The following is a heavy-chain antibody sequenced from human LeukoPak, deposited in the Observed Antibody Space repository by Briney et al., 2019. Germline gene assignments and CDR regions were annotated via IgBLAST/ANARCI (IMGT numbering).Heavy chain of an antibody. CDR3: ARDAYIVVVPAAPASYGMDV. J-gene: IGHJ6*02. D-gene: IGHD2-2*01. CDR1: GGTFSSYA. V-gene: IGHV1-69*13. Sequence: ASVKVPCKASGGTFSSYAISWVRQAPGQGLEWMGGIIPIFGTANYAQKFQGRVAITADESTSTAYMELSSLRSEDTAVYYCARDAYIVVVPAAPASYGMDVWGQGTTVTVSS. CDR2: IIPIFGTA.